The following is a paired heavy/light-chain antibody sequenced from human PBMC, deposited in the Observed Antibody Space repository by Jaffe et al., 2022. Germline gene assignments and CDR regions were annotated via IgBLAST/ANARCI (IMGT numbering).Light chain of an antibody. V-gene: IGKV1-13*02. CDR2: DAS. CDR1: QGISSA. Sequence: AIQLTQSPSSLSASVGDRVTITCRASQGISSALAWYQQKPGKAPKLLIYDASSLESGVPSRFSGSGSGTDFTLTISSLQPEDFATYYCQQFNSYHLTFGGGTKVEIK. J-gene: IGKJ4*01. CDR3: QQFNSYHLT.
Heavy chain of an antibody. CDR3: AHRSSRITIFGVVIMRHWFDP. CDR2: IYWNDDK. V-gene: IGHV2-5*01. CDR1: GFSLSTSGVG. D-gene: IGHD3-3*01. J-gene: IGHJ5*02. Sequence: QITLKESGPTLVKPTQTLTLTCTFSGFSLSTSGVGVGWIRQPPGKALEWLALIYWNDDKRYSPSLKSRLTITKDTSKNQVVLTMTNMDPVDTATYYCAHRSSRITIFGVVIMRHWFDPWGQGTLVTVSS.